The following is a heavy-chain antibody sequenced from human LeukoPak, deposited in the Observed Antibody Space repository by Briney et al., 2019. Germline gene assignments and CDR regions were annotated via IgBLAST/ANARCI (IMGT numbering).Heavy chain of an antibody. J-gene: IGHJ4*02. D-gene: IGHD3-10*01. Sequence: SETLSLTCTVSSGSISSSSYYWGWIRQPPGKGLEWIGSIYYSGSTYYNPSLKSRVTISVDTSKNQFSLKLSSVTAADTAVYYCARTYYGSGSIPPSFDYWGQGTLVTVSS. CDR3: ARTYYGSGSIPPSFDY. CDR2: IYYSGST. V-gene: IGHV4-39*01. CDR1: SGSISSSSYY.